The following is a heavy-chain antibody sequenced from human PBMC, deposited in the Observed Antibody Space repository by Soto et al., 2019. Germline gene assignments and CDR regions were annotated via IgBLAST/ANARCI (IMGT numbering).Heavy chain of an antibody. J-gene: IGHJ6*02. V-gene: IGHV4-38-2*01. CDR1: GYSISSGYY. CDR2: IYHSGST. CDR3: ARRLTEGWTSYYYYYGMDV. Sequence: SETLSLTCAVSGYSISSGYYWGWIRQPPGKGLEWIGSIYHSGSTYYNPSLKSRVTIAVDTSKNQFSLKLSSVTAADTAVYYCARRLTEGWTSYYYYYGMDVWGQGTTVTVSS. D-gene: IGHD6-19*01.